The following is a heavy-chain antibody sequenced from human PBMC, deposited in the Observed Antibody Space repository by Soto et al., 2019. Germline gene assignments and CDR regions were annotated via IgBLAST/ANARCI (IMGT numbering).Heavy chain of an antibody. V-gene: IGHV4-39*01. CDR1: GGSISSSSYY. CDR3: ARHLSIAARPGSFVDY. Sequence: SETLSLTCTVSGGSISSSSYYWGWIRQPPGKGLEWIGSIYYSGSTYYNPSLKSRVTISVDTSKNQFSLKLSSVTAADTAVYYXARHLSIAARPGSFVDYWGQGTLVTVSS. CDR2: IYYSGST. D-gene: IGHD6-6*01. J-gene: IGHJ4*02.